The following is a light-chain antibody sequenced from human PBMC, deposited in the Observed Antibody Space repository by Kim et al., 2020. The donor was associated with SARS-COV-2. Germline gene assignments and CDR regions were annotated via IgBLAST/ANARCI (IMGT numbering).Light chain of an antibody. V-gene: IGKV3-11*01. CDR2: DVS. CDR3: QQRYSWPVT. J-gene: IGKJ1*01. CDR1: QSVSSQ. Sequence: LSPGERATLSCRASQSVSSQLAWYQQTPGQTPRLLMYDVSNRATGIPDRFSGSGSGTDFTLTISSLEPEDFALYYCQQRYSWPVTFGQGTKVDIK.